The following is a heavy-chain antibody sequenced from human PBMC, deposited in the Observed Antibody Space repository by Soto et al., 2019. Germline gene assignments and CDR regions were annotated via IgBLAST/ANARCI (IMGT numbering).Heavy chain of an antibody. Sequence: VGSLRLSCEASTFTLTYYWMHWVRQAPGKGLVWVSEINDDGSSTSYADSVKGRFTISRDNAKNTLYPQMNSLRAEDTAMYYCASLSAPTDYWGQGTLVTVSS. CDR1: TFTLTYYW. V-gene: IGHV3-74*01. CDR3: ASLSAPTDY. J-gene: IGHJ4*02. D-gene: IGHD3-3*01. CDR2: INDDGSST.